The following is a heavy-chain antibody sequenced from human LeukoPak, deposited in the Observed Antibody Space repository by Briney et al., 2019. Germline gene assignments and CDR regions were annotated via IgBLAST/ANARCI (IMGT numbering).Heavy chain of an antibody. V-gene: IGHV3-48*03. J-gene: IGHJ4*02. CDR1: GFTFSSYE. D-gene: IGHD3-9*01. CDR2: ISSSGSTI. CDR3: ARDPSSEYYDILRHFSVQPGIQYYFDY. Sequence: GGSLRLSCAASGFTFSSYEMNWVRQAPGKGLEWVSYISSSGSTIYYADSVKGRFTISRDNAKNSLYLQMNSLRAEDTAVYYCARDPSSEYYDILRHFSVQPGIQYYFDYWGQGTLVTVSS.